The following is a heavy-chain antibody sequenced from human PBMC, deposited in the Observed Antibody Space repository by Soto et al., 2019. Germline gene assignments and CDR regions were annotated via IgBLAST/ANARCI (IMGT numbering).Heavy chain of an antibody. D-gene: IGHD3-9*01. V-gene: IGHV3-23*01. CDR3: AKGGAVYGLLTHDY. CDR2: ITGSSSNL. CDR1: GFTFRDYA. J-gene: IGHJ4*01. Sequence: EVQLLESGGGLEQPGGSLRLSCAASGFTFRDYAMSWVRQAPGKGLEWVTTITGSSSNLYYSDSVKGRFAISRDNSKNTLYLQMDSLTAEDTSVYYCAKGGAVYGLLTHDYWGHGTLVTVSS.